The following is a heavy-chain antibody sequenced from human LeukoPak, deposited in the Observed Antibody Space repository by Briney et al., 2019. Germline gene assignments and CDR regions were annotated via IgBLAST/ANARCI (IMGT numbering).Heavy chain of an antibody. Sequence: PGRSLRLSCAASGFTFSSYGMHWARQAPGKGLEWVAVIWYDGSNKYYADSVKGRFTISRDNSKNTLYLQMDSLRAEDTAVYYCARDGDSSGYYEPDAFDIWGQGTMVTVSS. CDR3: ARDGDSSGYYEPDAFDI. V-gene: IGHV3-33*01. D-gene: IGHD3-22*01. J-gene: IGHJ3*02. CDR2: IWYDGSNK. CDR1: GFTFSSYG.